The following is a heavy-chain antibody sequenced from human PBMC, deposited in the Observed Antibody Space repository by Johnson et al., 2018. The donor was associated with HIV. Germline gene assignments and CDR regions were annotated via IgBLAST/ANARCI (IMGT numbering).Heavy chain of an antibody. Sequence: VQLVESGGGLVQPGGSLRLSCAASGFTVSSNYMSWVRQAPGKGLEWVSVIYSGGYTYYADSVKGRFTISRDNSKNTLYLQMNSLRAEDTAGYSCARVDPIGGSPWGNDAFDIWGKGTMVTVSS. CDR2: IYSGGYT. CDR1: GFTVSSNY. CDR3: ARVDPIGGSPWGNDAFDI. V-gene: IGHV3-66*01. J-gene: IGHJ3*02. D-gene: IGHD2-15*01.